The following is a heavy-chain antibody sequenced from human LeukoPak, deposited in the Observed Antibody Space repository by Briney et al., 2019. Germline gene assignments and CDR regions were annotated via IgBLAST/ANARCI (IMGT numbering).Heavy chain of an antibody. CDR2: ISGSGEST. D-gene: IGHD3-3*01. J-gene: IGHJ4*02. CDR1: GFTFSNYG. CDR3: AKGAYYAD. Sequence: HPGGSLRLSCEASGFTFSNYGMSWVRQAPGKGLEWVSTISGSGESTYYADSVRGRFTSSRDNSKNTLYLQMNSLRAEDTAVYYCAKGAYYADWGQGTLVTVSS. V-gene: IGHV3-23*01.